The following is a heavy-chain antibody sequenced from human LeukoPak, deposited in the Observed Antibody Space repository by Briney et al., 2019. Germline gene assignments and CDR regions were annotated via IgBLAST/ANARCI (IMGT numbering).Heavy chain of an antibody. D-gene: IGHD3-22*01. CDR2: ISAYNGNT. J-gene: IGHJ5*02. CDR3: ARALRGSGYPNWFDP. CDR1: GYTFTSYG. V-gene: IGHV1-18*01. Sequence: ASVKVSCKASGYTFTSYGISWVRQAPGQGLEWMGWISAYNGNTNYAQKLQGRVTKTTDTSTSTAYMELRRLRSDDTAVYYCARALRGSGYPNWFDPWGQGTLVTVSS.